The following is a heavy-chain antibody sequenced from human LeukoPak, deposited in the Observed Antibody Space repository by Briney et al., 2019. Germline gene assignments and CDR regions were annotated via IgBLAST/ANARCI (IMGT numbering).Heavy chain of an antibody. CDR2: FDPEDGET. D-gene: IGHD1-1*01. CDR3: ATDTTRTTGTTGLDY. V-gene: IGHV1-24*01. Sequence: ASVKVSCKVSGYTLTELSMHWVRQAPGKGLEWMGGFDPEDGETIYAQKFQGRVTMTEDTSTDTAYMELSSLRSEDTAVYYCATDTTRTTGTTGLDYWGQGTLVTVSS. J-gene: IGHJ4*02. CDR1: GYTLTELS.